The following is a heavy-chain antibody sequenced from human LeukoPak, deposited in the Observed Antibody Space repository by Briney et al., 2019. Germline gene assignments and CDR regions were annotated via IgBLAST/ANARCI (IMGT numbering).Heavy chain of an antibody. CDR3: ARAGGYSGSDY. D-gene: IGHD5-12*01. V-gene: IGHV1-46*01. Sequence: ASVKVSCKASGYTFSRYYMYWVGQAPGQGLEWMGIINPSGGSTSYAQKFQGRVTVTRDTSTSTVYMELSSLRSEDTAVYYCARAGGYSGSDYWGQGTLVTVSS. CDR1: GYTFSRYY. CDR2: INPSGGST. J-gene: IGHJ4*02.